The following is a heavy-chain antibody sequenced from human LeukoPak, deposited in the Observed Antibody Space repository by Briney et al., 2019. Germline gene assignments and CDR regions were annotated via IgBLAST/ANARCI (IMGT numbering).Heavy chain of an antibody. Sequence: ASVKVSCKASGYTFTYFGISWARQAPGQGLEWMGWMNPNSGNTGYAQKFQGRVTITRNTSISTAYMELSSLRSEDTAVYYCARSYYDFWSGYYTTNWFDPWGQGTLVTVSS. D-gene: IGHD3-3*01. V-gene: IGHV1-8*03. CDR3: ARSYYDFWSGYYTTNWFDP. J-gene: IGHJ5*02. CDR1: GYTFTYFG. CDR2: MNPNSGNT.